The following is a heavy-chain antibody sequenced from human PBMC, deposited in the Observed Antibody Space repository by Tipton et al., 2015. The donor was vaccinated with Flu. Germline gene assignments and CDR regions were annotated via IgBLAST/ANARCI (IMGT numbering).Heavy chain of an antibody. CDR2: IYYSGST. J-gene: IGHJ4*02. V-gene: IGHV4-59*01. Sequence: TLSLTCTVSGGSISYYYWSWIRQPPGKGLEWIGYIYYSGSTNYNPSLKSRVTISVDTSKNQFSLKLSSVTAADTAVYYCARMNYDSSGYYPDYWGQGTLVTVSS. CDR3: ARMNYDSSGYYPDY. D-gene: IGHD3-22*01. CDR1: GGSISYYY.